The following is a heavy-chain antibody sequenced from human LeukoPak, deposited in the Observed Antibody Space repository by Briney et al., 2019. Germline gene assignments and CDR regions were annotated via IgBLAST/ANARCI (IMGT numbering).Heavy chain of an antibody. D-gene: IGHD3-16*01. CDR3: AKDISILSVWRYFDY. V-gene: IGHV3-11*01. Sequence: GGSLRLSCAASGFTFSDYYMSWIRQAPGKGLEWVSYISSSGSTIYYADSVKGRFTISRDNAKNSLYLQMNSLRAEDTAVYYCAKDISILSVWRYFDYWGQGTLVTVSS. J-gene: IGHJ4*02. CDR1: GFTFSDYY. CDR2: ISSSGSTI.